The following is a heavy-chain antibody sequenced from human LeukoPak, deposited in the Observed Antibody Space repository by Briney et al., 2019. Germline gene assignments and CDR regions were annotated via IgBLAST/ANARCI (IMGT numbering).Heavy chain of an antibody. CDR1: GYTIAAYG. J-gene: IGHJ4*02. CDR3: ARDLRGNVHFDY. Sequence: ASVKVSCKTSGYTIAAYGINWVRQAPGQGLEWMGRITTYNGKTNYGLKFQGRVTMTADTSANTVFMELRSLRSDDTAVYFCARDLRGNVHFDYWGQGALVTVSS. CDR2: ITTYNGKT. V-gene: IGHV1-18*01. D-gene: IGHD1-1*01.